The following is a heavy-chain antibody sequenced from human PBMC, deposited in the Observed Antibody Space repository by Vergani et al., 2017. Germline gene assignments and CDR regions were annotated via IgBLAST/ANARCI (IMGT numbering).Heavy chain of an antibody. Sequence: QLQLQESGPGLVKPSQTLSLTCTVSGGSISSGSYYWSWIRQPAGKGLEWIGRIYTSGSTNYNPSLKSRVTISVDTSKNQFSLKLSSVTAADTAVYYCAVSRDSSGNFDLWGRGTLVTVSS. CDR2: IYTSGST. CDR1: GGSISSGSYY. D-gene: IGHD3-22*01. J-gene: IGHJ2*01. CDR3: AVSRDSSGNFDL. V-gene: IGHV4-61*02.